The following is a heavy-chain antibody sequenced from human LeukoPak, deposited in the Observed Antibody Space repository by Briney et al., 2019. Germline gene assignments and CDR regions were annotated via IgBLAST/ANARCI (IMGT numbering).Heavy chain of an antibody. D-gene: IGHD3-22*01. V-gene: IGHV4-4*07. CDR2: IYTSAST. Sequence: SETLSLTCTVSGGSISSYYWSWIRQPAGKGLEWIGRIYTSASTNYNPSLKSRVPMSVDTSKNQFSLKLSSVTAADTAVYYCARDSPRDYYDSSGYYYYAFDIWGQGTMVTVSS. J-gene: IGHJ3*02. CDR3: ARDSPRDYYDSSGYYYYAFDI. CDR1: GGSISSYY.